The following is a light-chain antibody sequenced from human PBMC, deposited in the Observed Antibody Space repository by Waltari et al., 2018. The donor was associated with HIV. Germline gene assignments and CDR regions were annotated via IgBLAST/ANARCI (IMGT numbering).Light chain of an antibody. CDR3: QSYDNNNVI. CDR1: SGGIASNY. V-gene: IGLV6-57*03. Sequence: FMLTQPHSVSESPGKPVTISCTRNSGGIASNYVQWYQQRPGSAPTTVIYEHNQRPSGVSDRFSGSIDTSSNSASLTISGLKTGDEADYYCQSYDNNNVIFGGGTKLTVL. CDR2: EHN. J-gene: IGLJ2*01.